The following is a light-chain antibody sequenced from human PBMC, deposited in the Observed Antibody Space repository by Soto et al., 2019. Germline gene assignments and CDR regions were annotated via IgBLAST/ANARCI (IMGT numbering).Light chain of an antibody. J-gene: IGLJ1*01. V-gene: IGLV1-40*01. CDR2: GNS. Sequence: SVLTQPPSVSGAPGQRVTISCTGSSSNIGANYDVHWYQQRPGTAPKLLIFGNSNRPSGVPDRFSGSKSGTSASLAITGLQADDEADYYCQFYDNTLSARNVFGTGTKLTVL. CDR1: SSNIGANYD. CDR3: QFYDNTLSARNV.